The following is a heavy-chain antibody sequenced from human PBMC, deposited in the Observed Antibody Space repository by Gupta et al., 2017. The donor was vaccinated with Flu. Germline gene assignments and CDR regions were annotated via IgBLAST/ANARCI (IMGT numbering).Heavy chain of an antibody. D-gene: IGHD3-3*01. V-gene: IGHV5-51*03. CDR2: IFPGDSDT. Sequence: EVQLVQSGAEVKKPGESLKISCKGSGYSFTTPWIGWVRQMPGKGLEWMGIIFPGDSDTKYSPSFQGQVTISADKSISTAYLQWNSLKASDTAMYYCATFGVSRGYYHDGMDVWGRGTTVTVSS. CDR1: GYSFTTPW. J-gene: IGHJ6*02. CDR3: ATFGVSRGYYHDGMDV.